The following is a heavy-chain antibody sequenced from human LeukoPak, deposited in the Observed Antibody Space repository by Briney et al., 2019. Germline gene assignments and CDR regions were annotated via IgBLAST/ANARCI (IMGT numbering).Heavy chain of an antibody. CDR2: IYTSGST. V-gene: IGHV4-4*07. J-gene: IGHJ4*02. D-gene: IGHD5-12*01. Sequence: SETLSLTRTVSGGSISSYYWSWIRQPAGKGLGWIGRIYTSGSTNYNPSLKCRVTISVDTSKIQFSLKLSSVTAADTAVYYCARALSGYGIEFDYWGQGTLVTVSS. CDR1: GGSISSYY. CDR3: ARALSGYGIEFDY.